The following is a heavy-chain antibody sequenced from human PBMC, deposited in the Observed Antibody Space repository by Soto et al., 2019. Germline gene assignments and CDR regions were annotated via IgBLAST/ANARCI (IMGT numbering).Heavy chain of an antibody. CDR2: IKQDGTEK. D-gene: IGHD5-18*01. J-gene: IGHJ3*02. CDR3: ARGDTPMITGMDSFDI. Sequence: GSLRLSCAASGFTFSRYWMNWVRQAPGKGLEWVANIKQDGTEKNYVDSVKGRFTVSRDNARNSLYLQMDSLRAEDTAVYFCARGDTPMITGMDSFDIWGQGTMVTVSS. V-gene: IGHV3-7*01. CDR1: GFTFSRYW.